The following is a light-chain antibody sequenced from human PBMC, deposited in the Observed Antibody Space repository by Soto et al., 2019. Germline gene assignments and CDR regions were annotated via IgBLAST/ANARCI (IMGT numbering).Light chain of an antibody. CDR2: GAS. V-gene: IGKV3D-15*01. CDR3: QQYNNWPPAIT. J-gene: IGKJ5*01. Sequence: EIVMTQSPATLSVSPGERATLSCRASQNVSNNLAWYQQRPGQAPRLLFYGASTRASGIPVRFSGSGSGTEFTLTISSLQSEDFAVYYCQQYNNWPPAITFGQGTRLEVK. CDR1: QNVSNN.